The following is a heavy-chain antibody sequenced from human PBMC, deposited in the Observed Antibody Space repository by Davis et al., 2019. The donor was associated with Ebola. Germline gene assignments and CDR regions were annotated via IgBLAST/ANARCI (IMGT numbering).Heavy chain of an antibody. CDR1: GYIFTRYY. J-gene: IGHJ4*02. CDR2: INPSGDYT. Sequence: AASVKVSCKASGYIFTRYYMQWVRQAPGQGLEWMGIINPSGDYTNYAQKFQGRVTMTRDTSTSTVYMELSSLRSEDPAVYYCVSSLYYGSGTHHPDCWGQGTLVSVSS. V-gene: IGHV1-46*03. D-gene: IGHD3-10*01. CDR3: VSSLYYGSGTHHPDC.